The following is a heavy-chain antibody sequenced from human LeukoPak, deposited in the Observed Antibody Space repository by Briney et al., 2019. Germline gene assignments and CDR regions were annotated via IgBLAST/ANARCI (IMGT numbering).Heavy chain of an antibody. D-gene: IGHD2-15*01. V-gene: IGHV4-34*01. CDR2: INHSGST. CDR1: GGSFSGYY. CDR3: AISTQTDYYYYYMDV. Sequence: SETLSLTCAVSGGSFSGYYWSWIRQPPGKGLEWIGEINHSGSTNYNPSLKSRVTISVDTSKNQFSLKLSSVTAADTAVYYCAISTQTDYYYYYMDVWGKGTTVTVSS. J-gene: IGHJ6*03.